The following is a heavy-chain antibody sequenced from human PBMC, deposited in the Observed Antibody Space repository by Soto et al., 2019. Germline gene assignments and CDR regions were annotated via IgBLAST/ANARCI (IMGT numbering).Heavy chain of an antibody. V-gene: IGHV4-61*01. D-gene: IGHD3-3*01. CDR3: ARGQAFWTGYYRMPYYFDY. J-gene: IGHJ4*02. CDR2: LYYSGST. Sequence: QVQLQESGPGLVKPSETLSLTCIVSGGSVSSGSYYWSWIRQPPGKGLEYIGYLYYSGSTNYNPSLKSRVTISVDTPKNQFSLKLTSVTAADTAIYFCARGQAFWTGYYRMPYYFDYWGRGTLVTVSS. CDR1: GGSVSSGSYY.